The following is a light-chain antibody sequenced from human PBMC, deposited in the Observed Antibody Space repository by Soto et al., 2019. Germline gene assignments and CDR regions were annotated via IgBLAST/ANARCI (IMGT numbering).Light chain of an antibody. CDR3: QQTTDFPFT. Sequence: DIQMTQSPSSVSASVGDRVTITCRASQDISDSLAWYQQKPGTAPKLLIYAASTLQSGVPSRFSGSGYGTDFTLPIRSLQPEDFATYYFQQTTDFPFTFGQGTRLVI. V-gene: IGKV1-12*01. CDR1: QDISDS. CDR2: AAS. J-gene: IGKJ5*01.